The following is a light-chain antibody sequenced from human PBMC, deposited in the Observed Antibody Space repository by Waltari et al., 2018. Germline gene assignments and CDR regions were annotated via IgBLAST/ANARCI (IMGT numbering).Light chain of an antibody. CDR3: QHYGRLPVT. J-gene: IGKJ1*01. CDR2: DAS. V-gene: IGKV3-20*01. Sequence: EIVLTQSPGTLSLSPGERATLSCSASQSFTQYLPWSQHNPGQALRLLIYDASTRAAGIADRFSGSGVGTDFTLTISRLGPEDSAGYYCQHYGRLPVTFRQGTKVEIK. CDR1: QSFTQY.